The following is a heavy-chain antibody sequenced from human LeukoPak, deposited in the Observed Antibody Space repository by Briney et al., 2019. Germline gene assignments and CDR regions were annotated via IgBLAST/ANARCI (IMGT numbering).Heavy chain of an antibody. D-gene: IGHD3-22*01. CDR2: IIPIFGTA. J-gene: IGHJ1*01. Sequence: SVKVSCKASGGTFSSYAISWVRQAPGQGLEWMGGIIPIFGTANYAQKFQGRVTITTDESTSTAYMELSSLRSEDTAVYHCAREHPDSPLFQHWGQGTLVTVSS. CDR1: GGTFSSYA. V-gene: IGHV1-69*05. CDR3: AREHPDSPLFQH.